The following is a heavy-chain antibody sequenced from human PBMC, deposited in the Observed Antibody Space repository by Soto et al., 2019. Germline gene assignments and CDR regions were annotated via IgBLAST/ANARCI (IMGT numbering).Heavy chain of an antibody. D-gene: IGHD3-9*01. CDR2: INHSGST. CDR1: GGSFSGYY. CDR3: ASKRLTSRPFYFDY. Sequence: SETLSLTCAVYGGSFSGYYWSWIRQPPGKGLEWIGEINHSGSTNYNPSLKSRVTISVDTSKNQFSLKLSSVTAADTAVYYCASKRLTSRPFYFDYWGQGTLVTVSS. V-gene: IGHV4-34*01. J-gene: IGHJ4*02.